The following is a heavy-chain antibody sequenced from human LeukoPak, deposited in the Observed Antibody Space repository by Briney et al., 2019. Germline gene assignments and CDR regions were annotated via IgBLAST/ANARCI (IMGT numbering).Heavy chain of an antibody. CDR2: IKSEGEGATT. V-gene: IGHV3-15*01. J-gene: IGHJ6*04. CDR3: IAHFPYSYGFDV. CDR1: GFTIGTAW. D-gene: IGHD3-3*02. Sequence: KPGVSLRLSCVSSGFTIGTAWMSWVRQAPGKGLEWLGHIKSEGEGATTDYAAPAKGRFAISRDDSKNMIYLQMSSLKIDDTAIYYCIAHFPYSYGFDVWGKGTTVTVSS.